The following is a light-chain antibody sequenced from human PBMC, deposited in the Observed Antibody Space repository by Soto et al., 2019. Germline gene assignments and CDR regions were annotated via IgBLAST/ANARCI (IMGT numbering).Light chain of an antibody. J-gene: IGKJ1*01. CDR2: AAS. CDR3: QQYGSSPRT. CDR1: QDIGSY. Sequence: DIQMTQSPSSLSASVGDRVTVTCRASQDIGSYLAWYQQKPGKLPNLLIYAASSLHSGAPSRFSGSGSGTEFTLTISSLQPEDAATYYCQQYGSSPRTFGQGTKVEIK. V-gene: IGKV1-27*01.